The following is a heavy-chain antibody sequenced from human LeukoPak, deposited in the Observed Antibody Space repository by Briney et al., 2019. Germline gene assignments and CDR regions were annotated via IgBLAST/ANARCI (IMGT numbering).Heavy chain of an antibody. CDR3: ARGEWELLLSVDY. D-gene: IGHD1-26*01. Sequence: GGSVRLSCAASRFTFNSYAMQWLRQAPAKGLEWVAVISYDGSNKYYADSVKGRFTISRDNSKNTLYLQMNSLRAEDTAVYYCARGEWELLLSVDYWGQGTLVTVSS. CDR1: RFTFNSYA. V-gene: IGHV3-30*04. J-gene: IGHJ4*02. CDR2: ISYDGSNK.